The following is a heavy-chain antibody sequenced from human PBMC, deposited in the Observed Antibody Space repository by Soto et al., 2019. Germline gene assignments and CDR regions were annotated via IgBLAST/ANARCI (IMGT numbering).Heavy chain of an antibody. D-gene: IGHD5-12*01. J-gene: IGHJ4*02. V-gene: IGHV4-30-4*01. CDR2: IYYSGST. CDR1: GGSISSGDYY. CDR3: ARGLNIVATIREYYFDY. Sequence: SETLSLTCTVSGGSISSGDYYWSWIRQPPXKGLEWIGYIYYSGSTYYNPSLKSRVTISVDTSKNQFSLKLSSVTAADTAVYYCARGLNIVATIREYYFDYWGQGTLVTVSS.